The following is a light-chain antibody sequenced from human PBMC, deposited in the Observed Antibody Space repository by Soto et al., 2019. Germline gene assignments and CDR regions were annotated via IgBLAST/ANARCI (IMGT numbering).Light chain of an antibody. CDR2: KVS. CDR1: RSLVYSDGNTY. V-gene: IGKV2-30*01. Sequence: DFELTQSPLSLPVTLGQSASISCRSSRSLVYSDGNTYLNWYQQRPGQSPRHLIYKVSTRDSGVPHRFSGSGSGTDFTLEISRVEADDVGVYYCMQGTHWPSITFDQGTRLEIK. CDR3: MQGTHWPSIT. J-gene: IGKJ5*01.